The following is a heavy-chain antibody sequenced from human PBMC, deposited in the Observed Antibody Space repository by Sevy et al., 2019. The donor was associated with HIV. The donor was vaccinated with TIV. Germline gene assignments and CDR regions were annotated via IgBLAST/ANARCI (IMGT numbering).Heavy chain of an antibody. Sequence: SETPSLTCAVYGGSFSGYYWSWIRQPPGKGLEWIGEINHSGSTNYNPSLKSRVTISVDTSKNQFSLKLSSVTAADTALYYCARHCSGTSCSHAFDIWGQGTMVTVSS. CDR2: INHSGST. CDR1: GGSFSGYY. CDR3: ARHCSGTSCSHAFDI. V-gene: IGHV4-34*01. J-gene: IGHJ3*02. D-gene: IGHD2-2*01.